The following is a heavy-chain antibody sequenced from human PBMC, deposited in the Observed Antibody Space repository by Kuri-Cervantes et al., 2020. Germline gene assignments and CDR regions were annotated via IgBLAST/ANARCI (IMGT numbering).Heavy chain of an antibody. CDR1: GFTFSSYA. V-gene: IGHV3-21*01. CDR2: ISSSSSHI. Sequence: GESLKISCAASGFTFSSYAMSWVRQAPGKGLEWVSSISSSSSHIYYADSVKGRFTISRDNAKNSLYLQMNSLRAEDTAVYYCARDRCGGDCYTALLYYYYYGMDVWGQGTTVTVSS. J-gene: IGHJ6*02. CDR3: ARDRCGGDCYTALLYYYYYGMDV. D-gene: IGHD2-21*02.